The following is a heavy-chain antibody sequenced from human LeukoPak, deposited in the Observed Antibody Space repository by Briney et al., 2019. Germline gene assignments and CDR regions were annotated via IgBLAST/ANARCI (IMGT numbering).Heavy chain of an antibody. CDR2: ITGSGGST. Sequence: GGSLRLSCAASGFTFSTYAMTWVRQAPGKGLDWVSGITGSGGSTYYADSVKGRFTISRDNSKNTLYLQMDSLRAEDTAVYYCAKESSQRLVPYWGRGTLVTVSS. J-gene: IGHJ4*02. D-gene: IGHD6-13*01. V-gene: IGHV3-23*01. CDR3: AKESSQRLVPY. CDR1: GFTFSTYA.